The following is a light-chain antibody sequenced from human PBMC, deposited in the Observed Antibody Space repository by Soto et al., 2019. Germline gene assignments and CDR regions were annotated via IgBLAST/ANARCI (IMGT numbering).Light chain of an antibody. CDR3: LQDYTYPRT. J-gene: IGKJ1*01. CDR2: GSS. V-gene: IGKV1-6*01. Sequence: AIQMTQSPSSLSAPVGDRVTITCRASQAIRNDLDWYQQKPGKAPKLLIYGSSSLQSGVPSRFSGSGSGTDFTLTISSLQPEDFATYYCLQDYTYPRTFGQGTKVEIK. CDR1: QAIRND.